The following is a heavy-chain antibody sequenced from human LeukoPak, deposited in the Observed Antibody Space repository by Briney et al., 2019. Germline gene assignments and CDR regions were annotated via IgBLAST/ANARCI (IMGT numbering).Heavy chain of an antibody. J-gene: IGHJ3*01. V-gene: IGHV3-23*01. D-gene: IGHD3-10*01. CDR1: VFTFSTYG. CDR2: VTDSGDST. CDR3: AKDSYTLIRGVGSSDGFDV. Sequence: GGSLRLSCAASVFTFSTYGMSWVRQAPGKGLEWVSVVTDSGDSTFYADSVKGRFFISRDNSKNTVHLQMNSLRGEDTALYYCAKDSYTLIRGVGSSDGFDVWGQGTMVTVS.